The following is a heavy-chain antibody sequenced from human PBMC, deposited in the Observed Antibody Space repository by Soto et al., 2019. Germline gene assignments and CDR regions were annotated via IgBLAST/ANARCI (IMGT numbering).Heavy chain of an antibody. Sequence: QGLEWMGWISAYNGNTNYAQKLQGRVTMTTDTSTSTAYMELRSLRSDDTAVYYCASTYDSSGYRPEGAFDIWGQGTMVTVSS. D-gene: IGHD3-22*01. CDR3: ASTYDSSGYRPEGAFDI. CDR2: ISAYNGNT. J-gene: IGHJ3*02. V-gene: IGHV1-18*01.